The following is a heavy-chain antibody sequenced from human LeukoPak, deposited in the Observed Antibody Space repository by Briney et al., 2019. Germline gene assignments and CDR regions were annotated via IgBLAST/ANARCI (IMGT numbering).Heavy chain of an antibody. CDR2: IYYSGST. CDR1: GGSISSSSYC. D-gene: IGHD6-19*01. V-gene: IGHV4-39*07. Sequence: KTSETLSLTCTVSGGSISSSSYCWGWIRQPPGKGLEWIGSIYYSGSTYYNPSLKSRVTISVDTSKNQFSLKLSSVTAADTAVYYCARGGYSSGWYTTYNFDYWGQGTLVTVSS. J-gene: IGHJ4*02. CDR3: ARGGYSSGWYTTYNFDY.